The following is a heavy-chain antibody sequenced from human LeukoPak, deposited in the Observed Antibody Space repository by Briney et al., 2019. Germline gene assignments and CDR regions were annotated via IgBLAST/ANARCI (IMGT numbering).Heavy chain of an antibody. Sequence: PGGSLRLSCAASGFTFSSYAMSWVRQAPGKGLEWVSAISGSGGSTYYADSVKGRFTISRDNSKNTLYLQMNSLGAEDTAVYYCAKSPPPYDILTGYPPLWGQGTLVTVSS. CDR1: GFTFSSYA. CDR3: AKSPPPYDILTGYPPL. D-gene: IGHD3-9*01. V-gene: IGHV3-23*01. CDR2: ISGSGGST. J-gene: IGHJ4*02.